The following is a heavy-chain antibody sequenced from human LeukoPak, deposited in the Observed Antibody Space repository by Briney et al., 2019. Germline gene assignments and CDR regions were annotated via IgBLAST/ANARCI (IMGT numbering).Heavy chain of an antibody. D-gene: IGHD2-15*01. J-gene: IGHJ4*02. CDR1: GDSVTGYC. CDR3: VIGVGWQPDY. Sequence: SETLCLTCTVFGDSVTGYCLNWVRQPPGKGLEWVGHIYKIGTTNYNPSLKSQLTISADTTKNQSSLQLRSVPAADTAVYYCVIGVGWQPDYWGQGALVTVSS. V-gene: IGHV4-59*02. CDR2: IYKIGTT.